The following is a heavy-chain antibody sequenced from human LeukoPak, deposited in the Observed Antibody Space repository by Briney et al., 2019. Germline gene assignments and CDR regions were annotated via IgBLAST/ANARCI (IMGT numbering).Heavy chain of an antibody. CDR1: GFTFNNYG. CDR3: ARDVKGGDFYYFDY. V-gene: IGHV3-33*01. CDR2: IWYDGSNK. Sequence: GGSLRLSCEASGFTFNNYGMHWVRQAPGKGLEWVADIWYDGSNKYYGDSVKGRFTTSRDNSKNTLYLQMNSLRAEDTAVYYCARDVKGGDFYYFDYWGQGTLVTVSS. D-gene: IGHD2-21*02. J-gene: IGHJ4*02.